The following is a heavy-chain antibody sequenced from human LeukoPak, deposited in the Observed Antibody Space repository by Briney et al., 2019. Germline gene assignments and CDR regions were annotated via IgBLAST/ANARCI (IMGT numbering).Heavy chain of an antibody. CDR2: IYYSEST. CDR1: GGSISSSSYY. CDR3: ARTDGDYYDSSGPDY. J-gene: IGHJ4*02. V-gene: IGHV4-39*01. Sequence: SETLSLTCTVSGGSISSSSYYWGWVRQPPGKELEWIGSIYYSESTYYNPSLKSRVTISVDTSKNQFSLKLSSVTAADTAMYYCARTDGDYYDSSGPDYWGQGTLVTVSS. D-gene: IGHD3-22*01.